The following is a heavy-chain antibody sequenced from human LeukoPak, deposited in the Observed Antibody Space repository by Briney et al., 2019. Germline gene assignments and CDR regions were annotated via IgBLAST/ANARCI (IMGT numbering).Heavy chain of an antibody. CDR2: IWYDGSNK. CDR3: ARDGNHCGGDCYSADDAFDI. D-gene: IGHD2-21*02. J-gene: IGHJ3*02. V-gene: IGHV3-33*01. CDR1: GFTFSSYG. Sequence: PGGSLRLSCAASGFTFSSYGMPWVRQAPGKGLEWVAVIWYDGSNKYYADSVKGRFTISRDNSKNTLYLQMNGLRAEDTAVYYCARDGNHCGGDCYSADDAFDIWGQGTMVTVSS.